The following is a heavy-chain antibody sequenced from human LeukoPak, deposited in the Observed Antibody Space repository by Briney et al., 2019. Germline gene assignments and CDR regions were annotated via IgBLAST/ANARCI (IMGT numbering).Heavy chain of an antibody. CDR3: ARGVRYYGSGSYYSTPLFDY. CDR1: GGSFRGYY. J-gene: IGHJ4*02. D-gene: IGHD3-10*01. Sequence: SETLSLTCAVYGGSFRGYYWSWIRQPPGKGLEWIGEINHSGSTNYNPSLKSRVTISVDTSKNQFSLKLSSVTAADTAVYYCARGVRYYGSGSYYSTPLFDYWGQGTLVTVSS. CDR2: INHSGST. V-gene: IGHV4-34*01.